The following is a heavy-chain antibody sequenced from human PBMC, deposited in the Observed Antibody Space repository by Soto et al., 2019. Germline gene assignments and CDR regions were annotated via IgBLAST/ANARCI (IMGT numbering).Heavy chain of an antibody. CDR1: GGSISSYY. Sequence: SETLSLTCTVSGGSISSYYWSWIRQPPGKGLEWIGYIYYSGSTNYNPSLKSRVTISVDTSKNQISLKLSSVTAADTAVYYCARDSTGYWGQGTLVTVSS. J-gene: IGHJ4*02. CDR2: IYYSGST. V-gene: IGHV4-59*01. D-gene: IGHD1-1*01. CDR3: ARDSTGY.